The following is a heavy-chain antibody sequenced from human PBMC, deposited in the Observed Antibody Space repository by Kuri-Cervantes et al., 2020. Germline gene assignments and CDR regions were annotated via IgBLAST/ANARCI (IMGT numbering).Heavy chain of an antibody. D-gene: IGHD6-19*01. V-gene: IGHV3-43D*04. CDR3: AKDVVAVAVY. Sequence: GGSLRLSCAASGFTFDDYAMHWVRQAPGKGLEWVSLISWDGGSTYYADSVKGRFTISRDNSKNTLYLQMNSLRAEDTAVYYCAKDVVAVAVYWGQGTLVTVSS. J-gene: IGHJ4*02. CDR1: GFTFDDYA. CDR2: ISWDGGST.